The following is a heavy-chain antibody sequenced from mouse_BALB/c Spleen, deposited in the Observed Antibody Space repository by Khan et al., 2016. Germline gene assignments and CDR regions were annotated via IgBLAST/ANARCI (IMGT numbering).Heavy chain of an antibody. CDR2: ILPGSGST. CDR3: ERGVY. V-gene: IGHV1-9*01. J-gene: IGHJ3*01. Sequence: QVQLKESGAELMKPGASVKISCKATGYTFSSYWLEWVKERPGHGLEWIGEILPGSGSTNYHEKFKGKATFTAETSSTTAYMQLSSLTSEDSAVYYCERGVYWGQGTLVTVSA. CDR1: GYTFSSYW.